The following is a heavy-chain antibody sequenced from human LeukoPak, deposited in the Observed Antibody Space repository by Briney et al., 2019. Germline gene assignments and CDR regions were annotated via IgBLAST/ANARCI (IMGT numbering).Heavy chain of an antibody. D-gene: IGHD3-3*01. J-gene: IGHJ6*02. CDR2: IYYSGST. CDR3: ARARNFGVVIIGYYYYGMDV. V-gene: IGHV4-61*01. CDR1: GGSVSSGSYY. Sequence: PSETLSLTCTVSGGSVSSGSYYRSWIRQPPGKGLEWIGYIYYSGSTNYNPSLKSRVTISVDTSKNQFSLKLSSVTAADTAVYYCARARNFGVVIIGYYYYGMDVWGQGTTVTVSS.